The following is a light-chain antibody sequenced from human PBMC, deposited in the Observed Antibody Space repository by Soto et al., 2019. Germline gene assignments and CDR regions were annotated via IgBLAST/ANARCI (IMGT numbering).Light chain of an antibody. CDR2: SNN. CDR3: AAWDDSLNAVV. CDR1: SSNIGSNT. J-gene: IGLJ2*01. V-gene: IGLV1-44*01. Sequence: QSVLTQPPSASGTPGQRVTISCSGSSSNIGSNTVNWYQQLPGTAPKLLIYSNNQRPSGVPDRLSGSKSGTSASLASSGRQSEDEADYYCAAWDDSLNAVVFGGGTKLTVL.